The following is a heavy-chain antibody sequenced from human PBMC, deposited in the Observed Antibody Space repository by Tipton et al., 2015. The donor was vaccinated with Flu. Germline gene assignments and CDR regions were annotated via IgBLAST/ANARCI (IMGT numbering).Heavy chain of an antibody. CDR3: ARVMLRILTSAGMDV. D-gene: IGHD3-9*01. CDR2: IYYRGST. Sequence: GLVKPSETLSLTCTVSGGSISSYYWSWIRQPPGKGLEWIGYIYYRGSTNYNPSLKSRVTISVDTSKNQFSLKLSSVTAADTAVYCNARVMLRILTSAGMDVWGQGTTVTVSS. J-gene: IGHJ6*02. V-gene: IGHV4-59*01. CDR1: GGSISSYY.